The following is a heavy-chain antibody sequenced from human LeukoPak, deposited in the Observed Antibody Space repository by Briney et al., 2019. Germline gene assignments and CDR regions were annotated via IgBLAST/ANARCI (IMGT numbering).Heavy chain of an antibody. CDR3: AREPVTGTLNFFDP. CDR2: IKPNSGGT. CDR1: GYTFTDYY. V-gene: IGHV1-2*02. D-gene: IGHD6-19*01. Sequence: GASVKVSCKASGYTFTDYYSHWVRQAPGQGLEWMGWIKPNSGGTNYAHKFQGRVTMTRDTSLNTAYMELNRLISDDTAVYYCAREPVTGTLNFFDPWGQGALVTVTS. J-gene: IGHJ5*02.